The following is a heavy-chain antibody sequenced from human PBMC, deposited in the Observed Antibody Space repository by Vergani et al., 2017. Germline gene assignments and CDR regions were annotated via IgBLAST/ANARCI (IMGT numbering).Heavy chain of an antibody. CDR3: ARGVGNDYGGKNYGGYYYYYMDV. V-gene: IGHV1-2*02. Sequence: QVQLVQSGAEVKKPGASVKVSCKSSGYTFKHYSIHWVRQAPGQGLEWMGWINPNTGASSSLQKFQGRVTMTSDSSINTAYLEVTRLTFDDTAMYYCARGVGNDYGGKNYGGYYYYYMDVWGKGTTVTVSS. CDR1: GYTFKHYS. D-gene: IGHD4-23*01. CDR2: INPNTGAS. J-gene: IGHJ6*03.